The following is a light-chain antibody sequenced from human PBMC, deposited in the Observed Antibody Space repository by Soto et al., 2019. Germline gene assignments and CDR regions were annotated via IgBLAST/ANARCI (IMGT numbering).Light chain of an antibody. J-gene: IGKJ1*01. CDR3: QRYNGPPWT. V-gene: IGKV1-27*01. CDR1: QDISYY. CDR2: AAS. Sequence: DIDRTHSPASLSFSPRQGVTRTCRSSQDISYYLAWYHQQPGQVTKLMTSAASTFPSGAPSRFRGSASGTDFTLTITGLQPDDFATYYCQRYNGPPWTFGQGTKV.